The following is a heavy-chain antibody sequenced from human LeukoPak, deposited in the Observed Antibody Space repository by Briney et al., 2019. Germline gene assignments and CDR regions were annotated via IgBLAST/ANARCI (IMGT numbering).Heavy chain of an antibody. Sequence: GGSLRLSCAASGFTVSSNYMSWVRQAPGKGLEWVSVIYSGGSIYYADSVKGRFTISRDNSKNTLYLQMNSLRAEDTAVYYCAKSPTYYYDSSAYRHFDYWGQGTLVTVSS. V-gene: IGHV3-53*01. J-gene: IGHJ4*02. CDR3: AKSPTYYYDSSAYRHFDY. CDR1: GFTVSSNY. CDR2: IYSGGSI. D-gene: IGHD3-22*01.